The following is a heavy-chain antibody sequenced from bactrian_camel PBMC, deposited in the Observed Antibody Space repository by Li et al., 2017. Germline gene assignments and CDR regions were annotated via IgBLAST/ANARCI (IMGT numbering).Heavy chain of an antibody. CDR1: GNTASSLC. D-gene: IGHD1*01. J-gene: IGHJ4*01. CDR2: NIRAGGST. V-gene: IGHV3S26*01. Sequence: QVQLVESGGGSVQPGGSLRLSCAASGNTASSLCMGWFRQAPGKEREGVANIRAGGSTTYASSVQGQFTVSKDNGKNTLHLQMNSLKPEDTAMYYCAAGYRGIGFMSRLKESAYKNWGQGTQVTVS. CDR3: AAGYRGIGFMSRLKESAYKN.